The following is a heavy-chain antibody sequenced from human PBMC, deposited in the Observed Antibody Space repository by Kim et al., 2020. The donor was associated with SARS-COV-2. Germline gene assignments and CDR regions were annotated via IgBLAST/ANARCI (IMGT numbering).Heavy chain of an antibody. D-gene: IGHD2-15*01. CDR3: ARRYCSGGSCSTVDY. CDR1: GYTFTSYG. J-gene: IGHJ4*02. Sequence: ASVKVSCKASGYTFTSYGISWVRQAPGQGLEWMGWISAYNGNTNYAQKLQGRVTMTTDTSTSTAYMELRSLRSDDTAVYYCARRYCSGGSCSTVDYWGQGALVTVSS. CDR2: ISAYNGNT. V-gene: IGHV1-18*01.